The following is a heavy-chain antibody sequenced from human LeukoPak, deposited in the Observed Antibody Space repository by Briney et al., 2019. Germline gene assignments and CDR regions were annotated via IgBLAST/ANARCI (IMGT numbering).Heavy chain of an antibody. CDR1: GYRFTSYW. D-gene: IGHD2-2*01. V-gene: IGHV5-51*01. CDR2: IYPGDSDT. CDR3: ARGAIVVVPAAIGSAWFDP. J-gene: IGHJ5*02. Sequence: GESLKISCKGSGYRFTSYWIGWVRQMPGKGLEWMGFIYPGDSDTRYSPSFQGQVTISADKSMSTVYLQWSSLKASDTAMYYCARGAIVVVPAAIGSAWFDPWAREPWSPSPQ.